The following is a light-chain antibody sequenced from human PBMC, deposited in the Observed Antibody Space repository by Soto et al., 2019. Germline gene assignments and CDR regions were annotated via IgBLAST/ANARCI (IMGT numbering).Light chain of an antibody. J-gene: IGKJ1*01. CDR2: AAS. V-gene: IGKV1-27*01. Sequence: DIPMTQSPSSLSASVGDRVTITCRANQGIRNYLAWYQQKPGKVPKLLIYAASTLQSGVPSRFSGSGSGTDFTLTINSLQPEDVATYYCQKYNSAPQTFGQGTKVEIK. CDR1: QGIRNY. CDR3: QKYNSAPQT.